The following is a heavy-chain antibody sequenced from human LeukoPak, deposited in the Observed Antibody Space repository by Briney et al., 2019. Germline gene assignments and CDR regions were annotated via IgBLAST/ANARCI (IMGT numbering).Heavy chain of an antibody. CDR1: GGSLSSSTYY. V-gene: IGHV4-39*07. D-gene: IGHD6-13*01. CDR2: IFYSGST. CDR3: ARVSSSWPHYYFDY. Sequence: SETLSLTCTVSGGSLSSSTYYWVWIRQPPGKGLEWVGNIFYSGSTYYNPSLKSRVTISVDTSKNQFSLKLTSVTAADTAVYYCARVSSSWPHYYFDYWGQGTLVTVSS. J-gene: IGHJ4*02.